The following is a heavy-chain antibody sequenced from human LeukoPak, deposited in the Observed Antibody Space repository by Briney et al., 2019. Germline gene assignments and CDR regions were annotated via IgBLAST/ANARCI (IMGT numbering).Heavy chain of an antibody. CDR1: GYTFTGYY. CDR3: ARVHRSRLNDAFDI. CDR2: INPNSGGT. D-gene: IGHD6-13*01. J-gene: IGHJ3*02. Sequence: GSVKVSCKASGYTFTGYYMHWVRQAPGQGLERMGWINPNSGGTNYAQKFQGRVTMTRDTSISTAYMELSRLRSDDTAVYYCARVHRSRLNDAFDIWGQGTMVTVSS. V-gene: IGHV1-2*02.